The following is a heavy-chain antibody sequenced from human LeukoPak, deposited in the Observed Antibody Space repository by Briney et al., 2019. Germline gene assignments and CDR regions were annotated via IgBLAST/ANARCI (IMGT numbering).Heavy chain of an antibody. CDR3: ATYRQVLLPFES. D-gene: IGHD2-8*02. CDR1: GFTFSNYW. V-gene: IGHV3-7*03. CDR2: IKQDGSEK. Sequence: GGSLRLSCAASGFTFSNYWMTWVRQAPGKGLEWVGNIKQDGSEKYYVDSVKGRFTISRDNAKNSLYLQMNSLRAEDTAIYYCATYRQVLLPFESWGQGTLVTVSS. J-gene: IGHJ4*02.